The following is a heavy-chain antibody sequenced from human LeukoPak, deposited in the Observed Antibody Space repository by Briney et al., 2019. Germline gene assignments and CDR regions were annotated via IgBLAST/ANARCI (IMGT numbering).Heavy chain of an antibody. V-gene: IGHV1-69*13. CDR1: GYTFTSDA. J-gene: IGHJ4*02. D-gene: IGHD5-12*01. Sequence: SVKVSCKTSGYTFTSDAISWVRQAPGQGLEWMGGIIPIFGTANYAQKFQGRVTITADESTSTAYMELSSLRSEDTAVYYCARAMILDIVATIFVLDYWGQGTLVTVSS. CDR3: ARAMILDIVATIFVLDY. CDR2: IIPIFGTA.